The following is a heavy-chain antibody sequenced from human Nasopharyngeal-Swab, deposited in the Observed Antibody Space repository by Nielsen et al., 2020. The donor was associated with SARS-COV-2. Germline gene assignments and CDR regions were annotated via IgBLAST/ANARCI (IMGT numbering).Heavy chain of an antibody. CDR3: ARAQAAKDSRGHNYYYYYGMDV. D-gene: IGHD6-13*01. V-gene: IGHV1-18*01. CDR2: NSTYNGNT. Sequence: WGGQAPGQGLEWLGWNSTYNGNTRYAQNLQGRLTLTTDTSTRTAYMELRSLRSDDTAVYYCARAQAAKDSRGHNYYYYYGMDVWGQGTTVTVSS. J-gene: IGHJ6*02.